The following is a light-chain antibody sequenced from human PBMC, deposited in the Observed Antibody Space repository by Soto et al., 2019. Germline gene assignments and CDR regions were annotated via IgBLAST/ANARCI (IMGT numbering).Light chain of an antibody. J-gene: IGKJ5*01. CDR1: QDIRGA. CDR3: QQFNSYPIT. V-gene: IGKV1-13*02. Sequence: AIQLTQSPSSLSASVGDRVTITCRASQDIRGALAWYQQKPGKAPKILIYDVSTLESGVPSRFCGSSSGTDFTLTISSLQPVDFATYYCQQFNSYPITFGQGTRLEIK. CDR2: DVS.